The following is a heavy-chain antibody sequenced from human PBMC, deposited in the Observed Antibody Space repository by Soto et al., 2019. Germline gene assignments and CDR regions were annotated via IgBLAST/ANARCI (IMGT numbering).Heavy chain of an antibody. J-gene: IGHJ4*02. D-gene: IGHD3-10*01. V-gene: IGHV1-69*02. Sequence: QVQLVQSGTEVKKPGSSVKVSCKASGGTFRNYPINWVRQAPGQGLEWMGSIFPLTDIPDYAQNSQARLTSSADKSTSTAYRESSSLTADDTAMYFCARGSLVVVNYFESWGQGTLVTVSS. CDR1: GGTFRNYP. CDR2: IFPLTDIP. CDR3: ARGSLVVVNYFES.